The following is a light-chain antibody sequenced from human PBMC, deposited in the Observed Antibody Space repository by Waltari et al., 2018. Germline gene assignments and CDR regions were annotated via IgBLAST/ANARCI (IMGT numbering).Light chain of an antibody. V-gene: IGKV1-39*01. CDR2: AAS. CDR1: QSIVSY. Sequence: DIKMTQSPSSLSTSVGDRVTITCRASQSIVSYLNWYQQRPGRPPSLLIYAASTLQSGVPSRFSGGGSGTNCSLTIVSLQPKDFATYYCQQSYNAPYTFGQGT. CDR3: QQSYNAPYT. J-gene: IGKJ2*01.